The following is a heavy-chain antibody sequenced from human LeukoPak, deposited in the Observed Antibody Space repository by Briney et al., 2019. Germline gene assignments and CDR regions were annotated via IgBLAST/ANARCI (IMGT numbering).Heavy chain of an antibody. CDR1: GFTFSSYG. J-gene: IGHJ4*02. CDR2: ISYDGSNK. V-gene: IGHV3-30*18. CDR3: AKDTGRKQWLVYAFDY. Sequence: GGSLRLSCAASGFTFSSYGMHWVRQAPGKGLEWVAVISYDGSNKYYADSVKGRFTISRDNSKNTLYLQMNSLRAEDTAVYYCAKDTGRKQWLVYAFDYWGQGTLVTVSS. D-gene: IGHD6-19*01.